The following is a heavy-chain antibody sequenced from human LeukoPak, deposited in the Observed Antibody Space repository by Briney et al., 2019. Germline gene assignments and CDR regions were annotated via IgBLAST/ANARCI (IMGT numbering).Heavy chain of an antibody. V-gene: IGHV1-2*02. CDR2: INPNSGGT. J-gene: IGHJ4*02. CDR1: GYTFTDYY. D-gene: IGHD2-2*01. Sequence: ASVTVSCKASGYTFTDYYLHWVRQAPGQGLEWMGWINPNSGGTNYAQKFQGRVTMTRDTSIRTAYMELSSLRAEDTAVYYCARPGYCSSTSCQVYFDYWGQGTLVTVSS. CDR3: ARPGYCSSTSCQVYFDY.